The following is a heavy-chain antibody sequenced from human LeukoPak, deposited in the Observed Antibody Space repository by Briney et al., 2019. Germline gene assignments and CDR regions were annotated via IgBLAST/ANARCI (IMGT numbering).Heavy chain of an antibody. CDR1: GYSFTSYW. V-gene: IGHV5-51*01. CDR3: ARALAYCGGDCYHAFDI. CDR2: IYPGDSDT. Sequence: GESLRISCKGSGYSFTSYWIGWVRQMPGKGLEWMGIIYPGDSDTRYSPSFQGQVTISADKSISTAYLQWSSLKASDTAMYYCARALAYCGGDCYHAFDIWGQGTMVTVSS. D-gene: IGHD2-21*02. J-gene: IGHJ3*02.